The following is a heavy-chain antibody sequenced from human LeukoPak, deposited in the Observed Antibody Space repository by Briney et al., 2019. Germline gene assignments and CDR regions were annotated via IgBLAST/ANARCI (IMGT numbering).Heavy chain of an antibody. D-gene: IGHD2-21*01. Sequence: PSETLSLTCAVYGGSFSGYYWSWIRQPPGKGLEWIGEINHSGSTNYNPSLKSRVTISVDTSKNQFSLKLSSVTAADTAVYYCAREVWSHTYNWFDPWGQGTLVTVSS. CDR2: INHSGST. V-gene: IGHV4-34*01. J-gene: IGHJ5*02. CDR1: GGSFSGYY. CDR3: AREVWSHTYNWFDP.